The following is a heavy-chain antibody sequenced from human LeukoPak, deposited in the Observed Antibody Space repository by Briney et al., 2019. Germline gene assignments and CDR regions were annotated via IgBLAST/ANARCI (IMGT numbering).Heavy chain of an antibody. D-gene: IGHD3-10*01. Sequence: ASVKVSCKASGYTFSRYGISWVRQAPGQGLEWMGWINPNSGGTNYAQKFQGRVTMTRDTSISTAYMELSRLRSDDTAVYYCARSRVRGALYYFDYWGQGTLVTVSS. V-gene: IGHV1-2*02. J-gene: IGHJ4*02. CDR2: INPNSGGT. CDR3: ARSRVRGALYYFDY. CDR1: GYTFSRYG.